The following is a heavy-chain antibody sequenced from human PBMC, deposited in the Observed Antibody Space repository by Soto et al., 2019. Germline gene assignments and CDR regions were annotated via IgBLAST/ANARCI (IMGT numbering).Heavy chain of an antibody. CDR2: IYYNGNT. CDR3: ARCFYGWGNYTYYYYGMEV. Sequence: XETLSLTCAFSVFSISSSHWWGWIRQPPGKGLEWIGYIYYNGNTDYNPSLKSRVTMSVDTSKNHFSLKLSSVTAVGTAVYYCARCFYGWGNYTYYYYGMEVWGQATTVTVSS. J-gene: IGHJ6*02. CDR1: VFSISSSHW. D-gene: IGHD3-10*01. V-gene: IGHV4-28*01.